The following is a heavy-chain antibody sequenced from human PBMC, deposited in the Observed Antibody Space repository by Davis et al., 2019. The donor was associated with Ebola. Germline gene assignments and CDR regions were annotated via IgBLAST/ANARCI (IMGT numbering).Heavy chain of an antibody. CDR1: GFTFSSYW. D-gene: IGHD3-10*01. CDR3: ARDNLWYGYYFDY. V-gene: IGHV3-74*01. Sequence: PGGSLRLSCAVSGFTFSSYWMHWVRQAPGKGLVWVSRINSDGSSTSYADSVKGRITISRDNAKNTLYLQMNSLRAEDTAVYYCARDNLWYGYYFDYWGQGTLVTVSS. J-gene: IGHJ4*02. CDR2: INSDGSST.